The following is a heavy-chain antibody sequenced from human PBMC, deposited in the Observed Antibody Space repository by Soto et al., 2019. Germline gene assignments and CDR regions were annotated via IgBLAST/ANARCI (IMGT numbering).Heavy chain of an antibody. CDR1: GFTFSDHY. J-gene: IGHJ4*02. CDR3: SRPGIVDY. CDR2: IRNKANSYTT. V-gene: IGHV3-72*01. Sequence: EVQLVESGGGLVQPGGSLRLSCAASGFTFSDHYMDWVRQAPGKGLEWVARIRNKANSYTTEYAASVRGRFTISRDDSNNSLYLQMNSLRTGDTALYYCSRPGIVDYWGQGTQVTVSS. D-gene: IGHD2-21*01.